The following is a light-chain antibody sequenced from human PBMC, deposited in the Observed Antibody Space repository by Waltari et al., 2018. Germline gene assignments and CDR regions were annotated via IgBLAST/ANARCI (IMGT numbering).Light chain of an antibody. CDR3: CSYAGADSLL. CDR1: NNDFGAYQY. Sequence: QSALTQPPSASGSLGKSVTIPCTGTNNDFGAYQYASWHKQYPGNPPKLLIYDVTKRPSGVSDRFSGSKSGRTASLTVPGLQPEDEAIYSCCSYAGADSLLFGGGTKLTVL. CDR2: DVT. J-gene: IGLJ3*02. V-gene: IGLV2-8*01.